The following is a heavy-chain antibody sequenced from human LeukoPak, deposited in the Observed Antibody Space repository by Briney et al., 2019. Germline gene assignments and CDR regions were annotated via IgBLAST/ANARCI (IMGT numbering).Heavy chain of an antibody. CDR1: GFTFSSYW. CDR2: INSDGSST. V-gene: IGHV3-74*01. Sequence: GGSLRLSCAASGFTFSSYWMRWVRQAPGKGLACVSHINSDGSSTNYADSVKGRFTISRDNAKDTLYLQMNSLRAEDTAVYYCARGSSDSSGHRRFDFWGQGTLVTVSS. J-gene: IGHJ4*02. CDR3: ARGSSDSSGHRRFDF. D-gene: IGHD3-22*01.